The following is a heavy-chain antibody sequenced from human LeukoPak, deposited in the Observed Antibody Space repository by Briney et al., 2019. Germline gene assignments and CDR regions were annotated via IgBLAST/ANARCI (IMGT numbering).Heavy chain of an antibody. CDR1: GGSITSHY. V-gene: IGHV4-59*11. CDR2: MYYIGST. D-gene: IGHD6-19*01. CDR3: ARVSGWYGGWFDP. J-gene: IGHJ5*02. Sequence: PSETLSLTCTVSGGSITSHYWSWIRQPPGKGLEWIGYMYYIGSTNYNPSLKSRLTISVDTSKNQFSLKLSSVTAADTAVYYCARVSGWYGGWFDPWGQGTLVTVSS.